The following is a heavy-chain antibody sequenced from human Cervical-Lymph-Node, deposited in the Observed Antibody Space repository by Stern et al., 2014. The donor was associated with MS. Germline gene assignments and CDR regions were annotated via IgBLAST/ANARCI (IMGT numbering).Heavy chain of an antibody. J-gene: IGHJ4*02. CDR1: GYTFSSFA. D-gene: IGHD3-16*01. CDR3: GRGWGDPRH. Sequence: QVQLVQSGAEVKKPGASVNVSCKASGYTFSSFAITWVRQAPGQGLEWMGTITVYNGNTNYAQRVQDRVTMTTDTSTNTAYMEVRTLRSDNPPLYYCGRGWGDPRHWGQGTLVTVSS. V-gene: IGHV1-18*01. CDR2: ITVYNGNT.